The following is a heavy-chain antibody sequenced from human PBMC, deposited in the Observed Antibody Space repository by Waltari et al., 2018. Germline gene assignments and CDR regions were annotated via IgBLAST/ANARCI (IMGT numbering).Heavy chain of an antibody. CDR1: GYTFTSYD. CDR2: MNPNSGNT. D-gene: IGHD2-15*01. CDR3: ARGQGPYCSGGSCYSGEDY. J-gene: IGHJ4*02. Sequence: QVQLVQSGAEVKKPGASVKVSCKASGYTFTSYDINWVRQATGQGLEWMGWMNPNSGNTGYAQKFQGRVTMTRNTSISTAYMELSSLRSEDTAVYYCARGQGPYCSGGSCYSGEDYWGQGTLVTVSS. V-gene: IGHV1-8*01.